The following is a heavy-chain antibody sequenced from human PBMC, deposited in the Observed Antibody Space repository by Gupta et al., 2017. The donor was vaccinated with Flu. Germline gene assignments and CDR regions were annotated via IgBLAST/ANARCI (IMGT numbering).Heavy chain of an antibody. D-gene: IGHD6-19*01. J-gene: IGHJ4*02. CDR1: GFTFSTSV. Sequence: QVQLVESGGGVVQPGRSLRLSCTASGFTFSTSVLHWVRQAPGKGLEWVAAISSDGMAEHYPDSVKAQFTITRDNSKDTLYLQMTSLRPEDSAVYDCAKEDFGSGRAGGYRHWGQGALVTVSA. CDR2: ISSDGMAE. V-gene: IGHV3-30*18. CDR3: AKEDFGSGRAGGYRH.